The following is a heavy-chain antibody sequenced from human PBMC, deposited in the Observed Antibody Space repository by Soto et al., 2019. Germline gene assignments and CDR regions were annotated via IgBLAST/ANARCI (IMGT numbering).Heavy chain of an antibody. CDR1: GFSLSTYGRA. CDR3: AHRRTVDGVWYNFDY. CDR2: AYWDDDK. V-gene: IGHV2-5*02. Sequence: QITLKESGTTLVKPTQTLTLTCTFSGFSLSTYGRAVGWIRQSPGKALELLALAYWDDDKHYSPSLQSRLTITKYTSKNQVVLTMTNMDPVDTATYYCAHRRTVDGVWYNFDYWGQGTLVTVSS. D-gene: IGHD2-8*01. J-gene: IGHJ4*02.